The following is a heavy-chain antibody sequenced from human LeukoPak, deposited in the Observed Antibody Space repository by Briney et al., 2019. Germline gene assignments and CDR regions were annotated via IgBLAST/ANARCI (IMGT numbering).Heavy chain of an antibody. V-gene: IGHV3-7*03. D-gene: IGHD6-6*01. CDR3: ARIGYSSSSLDF. Sequence: GGSLRLSCATSGFPFSNYWMTWVRQAPGKGLEWVANIKQDGSVKYYVDSVKGRFTISRDNSKNSVYLQMISLRAEDTAVYKCARIGYSSSSLDFWGRRTLVTVSS. J-gene: IGHJ4*02. CDR2: IKQDGSVK. CDR1: GFPFSNYW.